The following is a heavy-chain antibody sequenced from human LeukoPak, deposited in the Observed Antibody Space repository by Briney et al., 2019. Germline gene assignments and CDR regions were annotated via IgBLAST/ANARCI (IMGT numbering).Heavy chain of an antibody. V-gene: IGHV3-11*01. Sequence: GGSLRLSCAASGFTFSDYYMSWIRQAPGKGLEWVSYISSSGSTIYYADSVKGRFTISRDNSKNTLYLQMNSLRAEDTAVYYCAKRTYCSSTSCLPPYYYYYYMDVWGKGTTVTVSS. CDR2: ISSSGSTI. CDR1: GFTFSDYY. D-gene: IGHD2-2*01. CDR3: AKRTYCSSTSCLPPYYYYYYMDV. J-gene: IGHJ6*03.